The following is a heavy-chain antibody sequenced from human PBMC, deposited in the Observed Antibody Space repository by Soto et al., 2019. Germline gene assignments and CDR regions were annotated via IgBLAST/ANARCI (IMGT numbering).Heavy chain of an antibody. Sequence: RGESLKISCKGSGYSFTSYWIGWVRQMPGKGLEWMGIIYPGDSDTRYSPSFQGQVTISADKSISTAYLQWSSLKASDTATYYCARLGRRGYCSSNSCYRHYYGMDVWGQGTTVTVSS. CDR2: IYPGDSDT. CDR3: ARLGRRGYCSSNSCYRHYYGMDV. CDR1: GYSFTSYW. D-gene: IGHD2-2*02. V-gene: IGHV5-51*01. J-gene: IGHJ6*02.